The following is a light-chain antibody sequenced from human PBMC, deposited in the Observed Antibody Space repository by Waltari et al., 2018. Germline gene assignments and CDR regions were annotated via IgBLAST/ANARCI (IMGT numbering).Light chain of an antibody. J-gene: IGKJ2*01. Sequence: DIVMTQSPDSLAVSLGERATINCKSSQSVLYSSNNKNYLAWYQQKPGQPPKLLIYLASTRESGVPDRFSGRGSGTDFTLNISSLQAEDVAVYYCQQYYSTPYTFGQGTKLAIK. CDR2: LAS. V-gene: IGKV4-1*01. CDR1: QSVLYSSNNKNY. CDR3: QQYYSTPYT.